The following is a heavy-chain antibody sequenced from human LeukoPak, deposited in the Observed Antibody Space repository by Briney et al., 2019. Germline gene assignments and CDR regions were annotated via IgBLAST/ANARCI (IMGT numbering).Heavy chain of an antibody. J-gene: IGHJ6*02. V-gene: IGHV3-23*01. CDR1: GFTFGSYA. CDR3: AKATLNWNYAYYYYYGMDV. D-gene: IGHD1-7*01. CDR2: ISGSGSST. Sequence: GGSLRLSCAASGFTFGSYAMSWVRQAPGKGLEWVSAISGSGSSTYYADSVKGRFTISRDNSKNTLYLQMNSLRAEDTAVYYCAKATLNWNYAYYYYYGMDVWGQGTTVTVSS.